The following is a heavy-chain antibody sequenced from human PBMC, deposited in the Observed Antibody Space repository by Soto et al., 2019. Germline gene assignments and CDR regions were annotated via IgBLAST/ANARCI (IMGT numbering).Heavy chain of an antibody. V-gene: IGHV4-31*03. Sequence: QVQLQESGPGLVKPSQTLSLTCTVSGGSISSGGYYWSWIRQHPGKGLEWIGYIYYSGSTYYNPSLKSRVTTSVDTSKNQFSLKLSSVTAADTAVYYCARGCSGGSCYPFDYWGQGTLVTVSS. D-gene: IGHD2-15*01. CDR1: GGSISSGGYY. CDR3: ARGCSGGSCYPFDY. CDR2: IYYSGST. J-gene: IGHJ4*02.